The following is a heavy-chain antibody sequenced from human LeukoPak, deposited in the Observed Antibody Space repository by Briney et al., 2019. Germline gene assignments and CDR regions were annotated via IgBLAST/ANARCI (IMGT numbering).Heavy chain of an antibody. J-gene: IGHJ4*02. CDR3: ASYLAAAGRNFDY. V-gene: IGHV4-38-2*02. CDR1: GYSISSGYY. CDR2: IYYSGST. D-gene: IGHD6-13*01. Sequence: SETLSLTCTVSGYSISSGYYWGWIRQPPGKGLEWIGSIYYSGSTYYNPSLKSRVTISVDTSKNQFSLKLSSVTAADTAVYYCASYLAAAGRNFDYWGQGTLVTVSS.